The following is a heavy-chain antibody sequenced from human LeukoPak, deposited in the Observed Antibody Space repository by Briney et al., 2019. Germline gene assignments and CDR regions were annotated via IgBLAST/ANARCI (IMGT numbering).Heavy chain of an antibody. D-gene: IGHD6-13*01. CDR1: GGSISSGDYY. CDR3: ARGVGSSWYGD. J-gene: IGHJ4*02. CDR2: IYYSGTS. V-gene: IGHV4-30-4*01. Sequence: SETLSLTCTVSGGSISSGDYYWSWIRQPPGKGLEWIGYIYYSGTSYYNPSLKSRLTISVDTSKNQFSLNLRSVTAADTAVYYCARGVGSSWYGDWGQGTLVAVSS.